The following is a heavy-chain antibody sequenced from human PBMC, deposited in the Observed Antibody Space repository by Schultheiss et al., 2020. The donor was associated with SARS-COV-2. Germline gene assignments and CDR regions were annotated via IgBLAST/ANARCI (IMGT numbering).Heavy chain of an antibody. D-gene: IGHD3-10*01. CDR2: INSDGSST. J-gene: IGHJ4*02. Sequence: GGSLRLSCAASGFTFSSYEMNWVRQAPGKGLVWVSRINSDGSSTSYADSVKGRFTISRDNAKNTLYLQMNSLRAEDTAVYYCAREYYYGSVTSGFDYWGQGTLVTVSS. CDR3: AREYYYGSVTSGFDY. V-gene: IGHV3-74*01. CDR1: GFTFSSYE.